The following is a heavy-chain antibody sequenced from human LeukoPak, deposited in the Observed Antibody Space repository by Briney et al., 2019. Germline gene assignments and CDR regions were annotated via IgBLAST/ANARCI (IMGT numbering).Heavy chain of an antibody. J-gene: IGHJ4*02. D-gene: IGHD6-13*01. V-gene: IGHV3-53*01. CDR2: IYSGGST. CDR3: AKRGSSSWYPFDY. CDR1: GFTVSSNY. Sequence: GGSLRLSCAASGFTVSSNYMTWVRQAPGKGLEWVSVIYSGGSTYYADSVKGRFTVSRDNSKNTLYLQMNSLRAEDTAVYYCAKRGSSSWYPFDYWGQGTLVTVSS.